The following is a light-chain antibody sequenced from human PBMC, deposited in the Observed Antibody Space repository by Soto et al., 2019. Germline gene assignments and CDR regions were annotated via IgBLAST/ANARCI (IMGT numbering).Light chain of an antibody. J-gene: IGKJ1*01. CDR3: QQSYSNQWT. CDR2: AAS. V-gene: IGKV1-39*01. CDR1: QNINTY. Sequence: DIQMTQSPSSLSASVGDRVTITCRASQNINTYLIWYQQKPGKAPKLLIYAASSLQSGVPSRFTGSGSGTDFTLTISSLQPEDFATYYCQQSYSNQWTFGQGTKVEIK.